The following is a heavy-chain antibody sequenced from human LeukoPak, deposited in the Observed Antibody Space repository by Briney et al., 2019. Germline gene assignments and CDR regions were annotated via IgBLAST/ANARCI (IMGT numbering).Heavy chain of an antibody. D-gene: IGHD6-6*01. CDR3: ARGTPIQFSSSSHYYYGMDV. CDR1: GYTFTSYG. V-gene: IGHV1-18*01. J-gene: IGHJ6*02. Sequence: ASVKVSCKASGYTFTSYGISWVRQAPGQGLEWMGWISAYNGDTNYAQKPQGRVTMTTDTSTSTAYMELRSLRSDDTAVYYWARGTPIQFSSSSHYYYGMDVWGQGTTVTVSS. CDR2: ISAYNGDT.